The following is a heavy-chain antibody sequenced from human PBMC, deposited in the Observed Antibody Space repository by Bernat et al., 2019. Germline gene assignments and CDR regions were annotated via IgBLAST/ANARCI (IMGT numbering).Heavy chain of an antibody. J-gene: IGHJ4*02. Sequence: VQLVESGGGLVQPGGSLRLSCAASGFIVSSNYMSWVRQAPGKGLEWVAVIWYDGSNKYYADSVKGRFTISRDNSKNTLYLQMNSLRAEDTAVYYCARARYSSSPSMGYWGQGTLVTVSS. V-gene: IGHV3-33*08. CDR2: IWYDGSNK. D-gene: IGHD6-6*01. CDR1: GFIVSSNY. CDR3: ARARYSSSPSMGY.